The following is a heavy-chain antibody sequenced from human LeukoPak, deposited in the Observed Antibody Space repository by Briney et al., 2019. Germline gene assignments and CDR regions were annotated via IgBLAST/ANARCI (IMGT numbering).Heavy chain of an antibody. Sequence: SETLSLTCTVSGGSISSYYWSWIRQPPGKGLEWIGYIYYSGSTNYNPSLKSRVTISVDTSKNQFSLKLSSVTAADTAVYYCARAAYYYDSSGHPKKKYNWFDPWGQGTLVTVSS. J-gene: IGHJ5*02. CDR1: GGSISSYY. CDR2: IYYSGST. V-gene: IGHV4-59*01. D-gene: IGHD3-22*01. CDR3: ARAAYYYDSSGHPKKKYNWFDP.